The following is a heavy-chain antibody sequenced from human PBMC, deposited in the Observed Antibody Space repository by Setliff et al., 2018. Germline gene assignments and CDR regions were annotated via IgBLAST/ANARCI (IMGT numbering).Heavy chain of an antibody. Sequence: SETLSLTCTVSGGPISSGSYYWSWIRQPAGKGLEWIGHIYTSGSTNYNPSLKSRVTISVDTSKNQFSLKLSSVTAADTAVYYCAREGVGIVRRGYFDLWGRGTLVTVSS. D-gene: IGHD2-21*01. CDR1: GGPISSGSYY. V-gene: IGHV4-61*09. CDR3: AREGVGIVRRGYFDL. CDR2: IYTSGST. J-gene: IGHJ2*01.